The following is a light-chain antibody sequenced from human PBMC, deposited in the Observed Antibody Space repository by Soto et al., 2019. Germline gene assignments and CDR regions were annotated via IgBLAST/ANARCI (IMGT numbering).Light chain of an antibody. J-gene: IGKJ1*01. CDR1: QSVSRH. Sequence: DIVMTQSPATLSVSPGERVTLSCRASQSVSRHLAWYQQGHGQAPRLLSYDASTRAADIPDRFSGSGSAKDFSLTIGRLPSEDVAGYYCQQYDTCPGWTFAQGTKVELK. V-gene: IGKV3-15*01. CDR3: QQYDTCPGWT. CDR2: DAS.